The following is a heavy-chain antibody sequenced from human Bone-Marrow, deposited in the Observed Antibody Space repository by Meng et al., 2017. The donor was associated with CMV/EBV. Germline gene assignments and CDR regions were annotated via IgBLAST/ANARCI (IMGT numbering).Heavy chain of an antibody. CDR1: GGSFSGYY. Sequence: GSLRLSCAVYGGSFSGYYWSWIRQPPGKGLEWIGEINHSGSTNYNPSLKSRVTISVDTSKNQFSLRLTSVTAADTAVFYCARSRDEFSKEFDRWGQGTLVTVSS. J-gene: IGHJ5*02. V-gene: IGHV4-34*01. CDR2: INHSGST. CDR3: ARSRDEFSKEFDR. D-gene: IGHD5-24*01.